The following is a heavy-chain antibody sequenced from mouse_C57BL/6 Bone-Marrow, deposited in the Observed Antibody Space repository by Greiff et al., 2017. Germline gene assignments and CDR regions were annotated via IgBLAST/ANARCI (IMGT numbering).Heavy chain of an antibody. CDR3: STEVPYFRGYYFDY. D-gene: IGHD6-1*01. CDR1: GYAFSSYW. CDR2: IYPGDGDT. J-gene: IGHJ2*01. V-gene: IGHV1-80*01. Sequence: QVQLQQSGAELVKPGASVKISCKASGYAFSSYWMNWVKQRPGKGLAWIGQIYPGDGDTNYNGKFKGKATLTADNSSSTAYMQLSSLPSVDSAVYYWSTEVPYFRGYYFDYWGQGTTLTVSS.